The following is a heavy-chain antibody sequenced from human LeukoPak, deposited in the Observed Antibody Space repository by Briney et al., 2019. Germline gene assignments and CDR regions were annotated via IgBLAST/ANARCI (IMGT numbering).Heavy chain of an antibody. CDR3: VRGVGGSWYGIVY. CDR2: IDGAGTNT. CDR1: GFTFSSYW. Sequence: PGGSLRLSCAASGFTFSSYWMHWVRQAPGKGLMWVSRIDGAGTNTNYADSVKGRFTISRDNAKNTVFLQMNDLRAEDMAVYYCVRGVGGSWYGIVYWGHGTLVTVSS. V-gene: IGHV3-74*01. J-gene: IGHJ4*01. D-gene: IGHD6-13*01.